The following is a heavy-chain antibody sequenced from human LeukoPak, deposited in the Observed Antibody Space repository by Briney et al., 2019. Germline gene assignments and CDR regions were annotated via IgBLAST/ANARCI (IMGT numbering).Heavy chain of an antibody. CDR1: GFAFSSHY. CDR3: TRGQQMVLWFDP. Sequence: GGSLGLSCAASGFAFSSHYMTWVRQAPGKGLEWVATIKQSGSETYYVDSVKGRFTISRDDAKSSLYLQMNSLGVDDTAVYYCTRGQQMVLWFDPWGQGTLVAVSS. D-gene: IGHD6-13*01. CDR2: IKQSGSET. V-gene: IGHV3-7*01. J-gene: IGHJ5*02.